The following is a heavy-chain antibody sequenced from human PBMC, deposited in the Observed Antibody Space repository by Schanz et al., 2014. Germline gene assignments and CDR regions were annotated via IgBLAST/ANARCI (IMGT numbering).Heavy chain of an antibody. CDR1: GGSISNNY. J-gene: IGHJ4*02. CDR3: ARRIWDGDYYYFDY. V-gene: IGHV4-59*08. D-gene: IGHD4-17*01. CDR2: IYSSGST. Sequence: QVHLQESGPGLVKPSETLSLTCTVSGGSISNNYWGWIRQPPGKGLEWIGNIYSSGSTNYKPSLKSRVTMSVDTSKNQSSLKLSSVTAADTAVYYCARRIWDGDYYYFDYWGQGTLVTVSS.